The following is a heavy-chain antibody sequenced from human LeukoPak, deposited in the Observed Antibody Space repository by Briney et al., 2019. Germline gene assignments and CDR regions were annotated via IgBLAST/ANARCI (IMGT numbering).Heavy chain of an antibody. CDR2: ISAYNGNT. CDR1: GYTFTSYG. Sequence: VASVKVSCKASGYTFTSYGISWVRQAPGQGLEWMGWISAYNGNTNYAQKLQGRVTMTTDTSTSTAYMELRSLRSDDTAVYYCGDRIGAAGKWVDFDYWGQGILVTVSS. CDR3: GDRIGAAGKWVDFDY. V-gene: IGHV1-18*01. J-gene: IGHJ4*02. D-gene: IGHD6-13*01.